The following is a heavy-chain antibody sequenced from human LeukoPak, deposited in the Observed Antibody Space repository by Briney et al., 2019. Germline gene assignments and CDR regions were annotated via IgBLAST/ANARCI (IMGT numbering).Heavy chain of an antibody. CDR2: ISSSGSTI. J-gene: IGHJ4*02. Sequence: PGGSLRLSCAASGFTFSSYEMNWVRQAPGKGLEWVSYISSSGSTIYYADSVKGRFTISRDNAKNSLYLQMNSLRAEDTAVYYCARGVEMATINFDYWGQGTLVTVSS. CDR1: GFTFSSYE. D-gene: IGHD5-24*01. CDR3: ARGVEMATINFDY. V-gene: IGHV3-48*03.